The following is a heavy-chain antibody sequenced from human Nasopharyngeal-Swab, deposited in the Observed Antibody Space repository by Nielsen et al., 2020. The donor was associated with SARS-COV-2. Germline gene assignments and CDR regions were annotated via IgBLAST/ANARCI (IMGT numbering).Heavy chain of an antibody. V-gene: IGHV3-23*01. J-gene: IGHJ4*02. CDR2: ISGSGGST. CDR3: AKADLWFGELSRLGFDY. D-gene: IGHD3-10*01. CDR1: GFTFSSYA. Sequence: GESLRLSCAASGFTFSSYAMSWVRQAPGKGLEWVSAISGSGGSTYYADSVKGRFTISRDNSKNTLYLQMNSLRAEDTAVYYCAKADLWFGELSRLGFDYWGQGTLVTVSS.